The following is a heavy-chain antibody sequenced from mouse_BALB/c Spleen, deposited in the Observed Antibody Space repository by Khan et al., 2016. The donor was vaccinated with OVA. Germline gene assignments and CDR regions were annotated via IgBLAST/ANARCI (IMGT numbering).Heavy chain of an antibody. CDR2: INPGNGGT. D-gene: IGHD1-2*01. Sequence: QVQLQQSRAELVKPGASVKLSCKASGYTLTRYYMYWVKQRPGQGLEWIGGINPGNGGTNLNEKIKNKATLTVDKSSTTVYMQLSSLTSDDSAVYYCTINYGYDYVDYGGQGTTLTVSS. V-gene: IGHV1S81*02. J-gene: IGHJ2*01. CDR1: GYTLTRYY. CDR3: TINYGYDYVDY.